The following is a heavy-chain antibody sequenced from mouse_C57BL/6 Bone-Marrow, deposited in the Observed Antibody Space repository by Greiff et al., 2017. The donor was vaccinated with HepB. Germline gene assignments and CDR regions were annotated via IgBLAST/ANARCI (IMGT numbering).Heavy chain of an antibody. V-gene: IGHV1-69*01. CDR2: IDTSDSYT. D-gene: IGHD2-1*01. CDR3: AFRNDAMDY. Sequence: VQLQQPGAELVMPGASVKLSCKASGYTFTSYWMHWVKQRPGQGLEWIGEIDTSDSYTNYNQKFKGKSTLTVDKSSSTAYMQLSSLTSEDSAVYYCAFRNDAMDYWGQGTSVTVSS. J-gene: IGHJ4*01. CDR1: GYTFTSYW.